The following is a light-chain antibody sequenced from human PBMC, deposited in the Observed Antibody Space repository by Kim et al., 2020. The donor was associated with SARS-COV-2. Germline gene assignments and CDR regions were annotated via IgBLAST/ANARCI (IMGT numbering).Light chain of an antibody. V-gene: IGLV3-1*01. J-gene: IGLJ2*01. CDR3: QAWDSSTVV. Sequence: SVSPGRTASITCSGDTLGDKYACWYQQKPGQSPVLVIYQDSKRPSGIPERFSGSNSGNTATLTISGTQAMDEADYYCQAWDSSTVVFGGGTQLTV. CDR1: TLGDKY. CDR2: QDS.